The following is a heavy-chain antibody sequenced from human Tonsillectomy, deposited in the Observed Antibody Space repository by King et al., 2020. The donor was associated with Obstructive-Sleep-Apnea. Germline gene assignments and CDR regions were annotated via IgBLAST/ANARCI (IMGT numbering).Heavy chain of an antibody. D-gene: IGHD3-3*01. Sequence: LQLQESGPGLVKPSETLSLTCSVSGGSISSSYYYWGWIRQPPGKGLEWIGSIYNSGVNYYNPSLRSRVTISVDTSKNQCSLQLNSVTAADTAVYYWARGITIFGVAHYGLDVWGRGTTVSVSS. CDR3: ARGITIFGVAHYGLDV. J-gene: IGHJ6*02. V-gene: IGHV4-39*07. CDR1: GGSISSSYYY. CDR2: IYNSGVN.